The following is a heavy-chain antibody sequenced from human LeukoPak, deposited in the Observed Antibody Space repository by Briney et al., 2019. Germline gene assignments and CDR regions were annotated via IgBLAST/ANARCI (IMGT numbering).Heavy chain of an antibody. V-gene: IGHV3-7*01. D-gene: IGHD1-26*01. CDR3: ATTGSGSYYDY. Sequence: PGGSLRLSCAASGFTFTSYWMSWVRQAPGKGLEWVANINQDGSEKYYVDSVKGRFTISRDNAKNSVYLQMNSLRAEDTAVYYCATTGSGSYYDYWGQGTLVTVSS. CDR2: INQDGSEK. J-gene: IGHJ4*02. CDR1: GFTFTSYW.